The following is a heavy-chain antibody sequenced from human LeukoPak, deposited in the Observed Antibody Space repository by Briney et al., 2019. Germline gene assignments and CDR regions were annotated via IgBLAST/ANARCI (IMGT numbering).Heavy chain of an antibody. CDR1: GFSFSTYS. D-gene: IGHD6-13*01. CDR3: ARDRGAGAGTIDY. V-gene: IGHV3-21*01. CDR2: ISSSGSYI. Sequence: GGSLRLSCAASGFSFSTYSMNWVRQAPGKGLEWVSSISSSGSYIYYADSVKGRFTISRDNANNSLYLQMNSLRAEDTAVYYCARDRGAGAGTIDYWGQGTLVTVSS. J-gene: IGHJ4*02.